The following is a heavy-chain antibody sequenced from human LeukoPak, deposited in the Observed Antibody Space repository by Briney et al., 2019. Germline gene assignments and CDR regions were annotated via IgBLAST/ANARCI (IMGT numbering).Heavy chain of an antibody. CDR2: VSSRGTTM. V-gene: IGHV3-48*03. J-gene: IGHJ4*02. D-gene: IGHD5-12*01. CDR1: GFSIKIYE. Sequence: GGSLRLSCEASGFSIKIYEINWVRQAPGKALEWVSYVSSRGTTMYYADSVKGRFTVSRDNAENSVYLQMNSVKAEDTAVYYCARENVNGYHSFDFWGQGTLVAVSS. CDR3: ARENVNGYHSFDF.